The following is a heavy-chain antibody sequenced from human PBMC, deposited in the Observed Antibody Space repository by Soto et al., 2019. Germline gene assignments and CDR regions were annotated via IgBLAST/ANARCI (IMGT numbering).Heavy chain of an antibody. CDR3: ARRTHDNNVLVHTALSSFDL. CDR1: GGTFTHYS. J-gene: IGHJ2*01. D-gene: IGHD2-8*01. V-gene: IGHV1-69*02. CDR2: IITLINRT. Sequence: QVHLVQSGSEVKKPGSSVKVSCKVSGGTFTHYSFNWVRQAPGRGLEWMGRIITLINRTTYAQKFQDRVTITAQKATVTGYMGQSSLTPEATGIYMCARRTHDNNVLVHTALSSFDLRGRGTLVSVSS.